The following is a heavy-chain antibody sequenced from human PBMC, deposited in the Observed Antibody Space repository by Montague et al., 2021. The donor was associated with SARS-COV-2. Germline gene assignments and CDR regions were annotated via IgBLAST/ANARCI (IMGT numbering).Heavy chain of an antibody. Sequence: SLRLSCAASGFNIVSYWMSWVRQAPGNGLEWVANIRQDGSDKYYVDSVRGRFTISRDNAKNSLYLQMNSLRAADTGVYYCTRDRDYGDYLNWFNPWGQGTLVTVSS. CDR3: TRDRDYGDYLNWFNP. V-gene: IGHV3-7*01. CDR1: GFNIVSYW. J-gene: IGHJ5*02. CDR2: IRQDGSDK. D-gene: IGHD4-17*01.